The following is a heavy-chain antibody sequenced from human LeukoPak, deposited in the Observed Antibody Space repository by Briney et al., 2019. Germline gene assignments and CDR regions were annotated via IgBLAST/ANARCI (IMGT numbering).Heavy chain of an antibody. J-gene: IGHJ4*02. CDR3: VRFPCDGYSFPWCYFDY. D-gene: IGHD5-24*01. V-gene: IGHV3-23*01. CDR2: ISNSGDTP. Sequence: GGSLRLSCAASGFTFSSYAMSWVRQAPGKGLEWVSAISNSGDTPYYADSVKGRFTISRDNSKNTLYLQMNSLRAEDTAVYYCVRFPCDGYSFPWCYFDYWGQGTLVTVSS. CDR1: GFTFSSYA.